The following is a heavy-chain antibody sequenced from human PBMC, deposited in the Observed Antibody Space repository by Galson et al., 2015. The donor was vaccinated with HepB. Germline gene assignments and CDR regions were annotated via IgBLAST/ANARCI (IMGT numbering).Heavy chain of an antibody. V-gene: IGHV3-23*01. Sequence: SLRLSCAASGFTFSSYAMTWVRQAPGKGLEWVSEISAGGGNTYYADSVKGRFTISRDNSKNTLHLQMNSLRADDTAIYYCAKGNVVRSSATCPDYWGQGTLVTVSS. CDR1: GFTFSSYA. CDR2: ISAGGGNT. CDR3: AKGNVVRSSATCPDY. J-gene: IGHJ4*02. D-gene: IGHD2-2*01.